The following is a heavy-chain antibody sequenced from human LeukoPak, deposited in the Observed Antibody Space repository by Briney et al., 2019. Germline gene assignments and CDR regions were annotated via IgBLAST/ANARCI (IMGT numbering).Heavy chain of an antibody. J-gene: IGHJ4*02. CDR2: IYYSGST. CDR1: GGSFSSNY. CDR3: ARDVGYYFDY. V-gene: IGHV4-59*01. D-gene: IGHD5-12*01. Sequence: PSETLSLTCSVSGGSFSSNYWSWIRQPPGRGLEWIGYIYYSGSTNYNPSLESRVTISVDTSKNQFSLKLSSVTAADTAVYYCARDVGYYFDYWGQGTLVTVSS.